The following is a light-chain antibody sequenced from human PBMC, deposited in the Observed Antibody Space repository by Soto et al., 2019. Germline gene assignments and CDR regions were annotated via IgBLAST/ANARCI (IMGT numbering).Light chain of an antibody. V-gene: IGKV3D-15*01. J-gene: IGKJ1*01. CDR1: QSVSSN. CDR3: QQYNNWPPMT. Sequence: EIVMTQSPATLSVSPGERATLSCRASQSVSSNLAWYQQKPDQAPRLLIYGASTRATGSPARFSGSGSGTEFTLTISSLQSEDFAVYYCQQYNNWPPMTFGQGTKVEI. CDR2: GAS.